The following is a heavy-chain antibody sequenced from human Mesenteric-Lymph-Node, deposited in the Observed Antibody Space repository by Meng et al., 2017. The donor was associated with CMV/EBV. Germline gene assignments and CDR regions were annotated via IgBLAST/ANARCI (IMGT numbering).Heavy chain of an antibody. CDR2: TSGSGGST. CDR3: AKDVDLVATIFDY. J-gene: IGHJ4*02. CDR1: GFTFRTYA. D-gene: IGHD5-12*01. Sequence: CAASGFTFRTYAMRWVRQAPGKGLEWVSATSGSGGSTYYADSVKGRFTISRDNSKNTLYLQMNSLRAEDTAVYYCAKDVDLVATIFDYWGQGTLVTVSS. V-gene: IGHV3-23*01.